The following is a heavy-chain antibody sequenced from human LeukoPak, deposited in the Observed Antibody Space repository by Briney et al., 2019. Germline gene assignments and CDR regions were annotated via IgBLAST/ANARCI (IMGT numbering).Heavy chain of an antibody. CDR1: GYTFTGYY. CDR2: INPNSGGT. V-gene: IGHV1-2*02. J-gene: IGHJ6*03. Sequence: GASVKVSCKASGYTFTGYYMHWVRQAPGQGLEWMGWINPNSGGTNYAQKFQGRVTITRNTSISTAYMELSSLRSEDTAVYYCARARGYYYYYMDVWGKGTTVTVSS. CDR3: ARARGYYYYYMDV.